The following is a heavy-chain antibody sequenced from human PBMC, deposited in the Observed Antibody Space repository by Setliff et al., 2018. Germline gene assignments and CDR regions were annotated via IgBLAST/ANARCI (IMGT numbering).Heavy chain of an antibody. CDR3: ATGPDIGEFGGNYFNY. CDR2: SIPMYRTT. CDR1: GGTFSRYA. J-gene: IGHJ4*02. Sequence: SVKVSCKASGGTFSRYAISWVRQAPGQGLEWMGGSIPMYRTTKYAQKFQGRVTITTXXXTTKAXXXXXXXXXEDTAVYYCATGPDIGEFGGNYFNYWGQGTLVTVSS. V-gene: IGHV1-69*05. D-gene: IGHD2-15*01.